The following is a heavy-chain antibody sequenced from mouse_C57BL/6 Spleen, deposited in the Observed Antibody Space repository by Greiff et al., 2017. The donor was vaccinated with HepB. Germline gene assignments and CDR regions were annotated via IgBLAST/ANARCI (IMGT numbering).Heavy chain of an antibody. V-gene: IGHV1-19*01. J-gene: IGHJ4*01. Sequence: EVQLQQSGPVLVKPGASVKMSCKASGYTFTDYYMNWVKQSHGKSLEWIGVINPYNVGTSYNQKFKGKSTLTVDKSSSTAYMELNSLTYEDSAVYYCARYGYYLYAMDYWGQGTSVTVSS. D-gene: IGHD2-3*01. CDR3: ARYGYYLYAMDY. CDR2: INPYNVGT. CDR1: GYTFTDYY.